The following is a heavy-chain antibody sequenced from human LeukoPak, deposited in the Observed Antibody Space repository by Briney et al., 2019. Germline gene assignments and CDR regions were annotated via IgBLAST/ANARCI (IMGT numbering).Heavy chain of an antibody. V-gene: IGHV3-74*01. CDR1: GFTFSSYS. CDR3: VAESYSGYDSIPLFDY. J-gene: IGHJ4*02. Sequence: GGSLRLSCAASGFTFSSYSMNWVRQAPGKGLVWVSRINSDGSSTSYADSVKGRFTISRDNAKNTLYLQMNSLRAEDTAVYYCVAESYSGYDSIPLFDYWGQGTLVTVSS. D-gene: IGHD5-12*01. CDR2: INSDGSST.